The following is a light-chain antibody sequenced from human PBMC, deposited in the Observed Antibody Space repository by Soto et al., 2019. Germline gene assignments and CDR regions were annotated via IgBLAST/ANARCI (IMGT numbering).Light chain of an antibody. Sequence: EIVLTQSPGTLSLSPGERATLSCRASLGVSANNLAWYQHKAGQAPRLLISGASSRAADIPDRFSGSGSGTDFTLTINRLEPEDFAVYYCQQYDSSPRTFGQGTKVDIK. CDR3: QQYDSSPRT. V-gene: IGKV3-20*01. CDR2: GAS. J-gene: IGKJ1*01. CDR1: LGVSANN.